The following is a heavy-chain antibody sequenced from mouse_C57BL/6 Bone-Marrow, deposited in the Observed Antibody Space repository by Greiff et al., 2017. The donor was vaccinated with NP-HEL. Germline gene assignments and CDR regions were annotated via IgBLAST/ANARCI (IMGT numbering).Heavy chain of an antibody. CDR3: ARGVITTLLDY. Sequence: EESGHGLLPPSPSLSLPFSFTFYSITIFYYCNFILQFPGNKLEWMGYISYDGSNNYNPSLKNRISITRDTSKNQFFLKLNSVTTEDTATYYCARGVITTLLDYWGQGTTLTVSS. CDR1: FYSITIFYY. J-gene: IGHJ2*01. V-gene: IGHV3-6*01. D-gene: IGHD1-1*01. CDR2: ISYDGSN.